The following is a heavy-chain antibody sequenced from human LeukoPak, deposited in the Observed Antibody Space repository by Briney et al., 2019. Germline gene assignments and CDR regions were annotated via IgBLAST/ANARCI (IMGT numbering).Heavy chain of an antibody. D-gene: IGHD3-22*01. CDR1: GGTFSSYA. J-gene: IGHJ4*02. CDR3: ARSPFTLDSSGYVRDY. Sequence: SVKVSCKASGGTFSSYAISWVRQAPGQGLGWMGGIIPIFGTANYAQKFQGRVTITTDESTSTAYMELSSLRSEDTAVYYCARSPFTLDSSGYVRDYWGQGTLVTVSS. CDR2: IIPIFGTA. V-gene: IGHV1-69*05.